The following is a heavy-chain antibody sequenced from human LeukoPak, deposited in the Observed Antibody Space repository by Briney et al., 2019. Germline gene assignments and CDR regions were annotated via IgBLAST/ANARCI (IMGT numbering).Heavy chain of an antibody. CDR1: MFTFSNYD. CDR2: ISRTSDTI. V-gene: IGHV3-48*01. J-gene: IGHJ3*02. CDR3: ALIGCYRGACSFDT. Sequence: PGGSLRLSCAASMFTFSNYDINWVRQAPGKGLEWISFISRTSDTILYADSVRGRFTISRDNAENSLYLQMNSLRAEDTAVYYCALIGCYRGACSFDTWGQGTMVTVSS. D-gene: IGHD2-2*01.